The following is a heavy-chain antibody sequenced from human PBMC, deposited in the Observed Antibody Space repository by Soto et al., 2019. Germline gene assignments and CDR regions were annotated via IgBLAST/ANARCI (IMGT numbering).Heavy chain of an antibody. J-gene: IGHJ6*02. D-gene: IGHD3-10*01. V-gene: IGHV1-8*01. Sequence: WASVKVSCKASGYTFTSYDINWVRQATGQGLEWMGWMNPNSGNTGYAQKFQGRVTMTRNTSISTAYMELSSLRSEDTAVYYCARRITMVRGGSVNYYYYGMDVWGQGTTVTVSS. CDR3: ARRITMVRGGSVNYYYYGMDV. CDR2: MNPNSGNT. CDR1: GYTFTSYD.